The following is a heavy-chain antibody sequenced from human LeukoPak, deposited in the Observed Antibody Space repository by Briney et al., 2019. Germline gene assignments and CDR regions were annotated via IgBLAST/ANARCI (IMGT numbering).Heavy chain of an antibody. D-gene: IGHD3-22*01. CDR2: IYWDDDK. Sequence: SGPTLVKPTQTLTLTCTFSGFSLSTSGVGVGWIRQPPGKALECLALIYWDDDKRYSPSLKSRLTITKDTSKNQVVLTMTNMDPVDTATYYCVHIDYYDTSGYYAPHFDYWGQGTLVTVSS. CDR3: VHIDYYDTSGYYAPHFDY. J-gene: IGHJ4*02. V-gene: IGHV2-5*02. CDR1: GFSLSTSGVG.